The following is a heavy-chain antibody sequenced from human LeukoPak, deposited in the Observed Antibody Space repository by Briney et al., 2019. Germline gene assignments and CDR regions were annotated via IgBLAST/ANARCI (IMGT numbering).Heavy chain of an antibody. Sequence: SETLSLTCTVSGGSISSHYWSWLRQPPGKGLEWLGYIYYSGSTNYNPSLKSRVTISVDTSKNQFSLKLSSVTAADTAVYYCARVHSSSWSRPFDYWGQGTLVTVSS. CDR3: ARVHSSSWSRPFDY. J-gene: IGHJ4*02. D-gene: IGHD6-13*01. CDR1: GGSISSHY. CDR2: IYYSGST. V-gene: IGHV4-59*11.